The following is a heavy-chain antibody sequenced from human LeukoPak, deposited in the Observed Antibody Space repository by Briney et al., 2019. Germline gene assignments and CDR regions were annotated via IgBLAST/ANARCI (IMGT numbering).Heavy chain of an antibody. CDR1: GFTFRSYG. V-gene: IGHV3-30*02. J-gene: IGHJ4*01. CDR3: ARQGDDY. CDR2: IRYDGSNK. D-gene: IGHD3-16*01. Sequence: GGSLRLSCAASGFTFRSYGMHWGCQAPGKGLEWVAFIRYDGSNKYYADSVKGRFTISRDNSKNTLYLQMNSLRAEDTAVYYCARQGDDYWGHGTLVTVSS.